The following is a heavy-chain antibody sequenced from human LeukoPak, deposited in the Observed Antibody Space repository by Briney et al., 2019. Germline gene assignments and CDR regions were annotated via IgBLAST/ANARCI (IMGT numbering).Heavy chain of an antibody. CDR2: INTNTGNP. CDR1: GYTFTSYA. Sequence: ASVKVSCKASGYTFTSYAMNWVRQAPGQGLEWMGWINTNTGNPTYAQGFTGRFVFSLDTSVSTAYLQISSLKAEDTAVYYCARAGAISSWSPFSYYYYYYMDVWGKGTTVTVSS. D-gene: IGHD6-13*01. J-gene: IGHJ6*03. V-gene: IGHV7-4-1*02. CDR3: ARAGAISSWSPFSYYYYYYMDV.